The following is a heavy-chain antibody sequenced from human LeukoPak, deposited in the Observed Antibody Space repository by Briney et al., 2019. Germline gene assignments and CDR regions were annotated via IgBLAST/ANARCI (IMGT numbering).Heavy chain of an antibody. J-gene: IGHJ4*02. CDR1: GGSVSSGSYY. CDR2: IYYSGST. V-gene: IGHV4-61*01. CDR3: ARGSGYSPDY. Sequence: KPSETLSLTCTVSGGSVSSGSYYWSWIRQPPGKGLEWIGYIYYSGSTNYNPSLKSRVTISVDTSKNQFSLKLSSVTAADTAVYYCARGSGYSPDYWGQGTLVTVSS. D-gene: IGHD6-13*01.